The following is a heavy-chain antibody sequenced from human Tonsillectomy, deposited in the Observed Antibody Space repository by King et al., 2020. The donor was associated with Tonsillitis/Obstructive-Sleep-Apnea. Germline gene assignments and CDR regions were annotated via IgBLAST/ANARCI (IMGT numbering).Heavy chain of an antibody. Sequence: QLQESGPGLVKPSETLSLTCTVSGGSVRSSRYDWGRIRQAQGKGLEWIANIYYSGITNYNPPIKSRVTMSIDTTKNQFSLKLTSVTDADPAVYYCVTHHDGGDGYYYYSMDDWGQGPTVTVSS. CDR3: VTHHDGGDGYYYYSMDD. J-gene: IGHJ6*03. CDR1: GGSVRSSRYD. D-gene: IGHD4-17*01. V-gene: IGHV4-39*01. CDR2: IYYSGIT.